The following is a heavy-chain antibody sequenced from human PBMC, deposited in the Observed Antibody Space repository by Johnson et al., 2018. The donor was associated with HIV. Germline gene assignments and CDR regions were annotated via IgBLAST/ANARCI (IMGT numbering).Heavy chain of an antibody. V-gene: IGHV3-11*04. CDR3: ARAPRAFCDGDCYPNAFGI. Sequence: QVQLVESGGGLVQPGGSLRLSCAASGFTFSDYYMSWIRQAPGKGLEWVSYISSRSCPISYSDSVKGRFTISRDNAKNSLYLQMNSLRAEDTAVYYCARAPRAFCDGDCYPNAFGIWGQGTMVTVSS. D-gene: IGHD2-21*02. CDR2: ISSRSCPI. J-gene: IGHJ3*02. CDR1: GFTFSDYY.